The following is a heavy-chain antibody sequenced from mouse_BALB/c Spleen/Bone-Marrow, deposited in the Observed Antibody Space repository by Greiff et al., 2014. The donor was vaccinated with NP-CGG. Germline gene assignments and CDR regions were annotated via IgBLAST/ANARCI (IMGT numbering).Heavy chain of an antibody. V-gene: IGHV1S137*01. D-gene: IGHD3-1*01. J-gene: IGHJ4*01. Sequence: QVQLKESGAELVRPGVSVKISCKGSGYTFTDYAIHWVKESHAKSLEWIGVIGPYYCDATYNQKFKGKATMTVDKSSSTAYMELARLTSEDSAIYYCAIGGSGSVAGPLDYWGQGTSVTVSS. CDR1: GYTFTDYA. CDR2: IGPYYCDA. CDR3: AIGGSGSVAGPLDY.